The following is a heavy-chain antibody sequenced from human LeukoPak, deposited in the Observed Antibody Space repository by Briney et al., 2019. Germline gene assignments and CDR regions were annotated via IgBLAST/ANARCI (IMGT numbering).Heavy chain of an antibody. D-gene: IGHD1-26*01. CDR2: INWNGGST. J-gene: IGHJ5*02. V-gene: IGHV3-20*04. Sequence: GGSLRLSCAASGFTFDDYGMSWVREAPGKGLGGVSGINWNGGSTGYADSVKGRFTISRDNAKNSLYLQMNSLRAEDTALYYCARRRGSYYRTWFDPWGQGTLVTVSS. CDR3: ARRRGSYYRTWFDP. CDR1: GFTFDDYG.